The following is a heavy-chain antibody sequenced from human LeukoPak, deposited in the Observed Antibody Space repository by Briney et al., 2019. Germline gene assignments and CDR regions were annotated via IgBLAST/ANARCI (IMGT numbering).Heavy chain of an antibody. V-gene: IGHV2-70*01. D-gene: IGHD6-19*01. Sequence: SGPALVKPTQTLTLTCTFSGFSLSTSGMCVSWIRQPPGKALEWLALIDWDDDKYYSTSLKTRLTISKDTSKNQVVLTTTNMDPVDTATYYCARIPYSSGSFDYWGQGTLVTVSS. CDR2: IDWDDDK. J-gene: IGHJ4*02. CDR3: ARIPYSSGSFDY. CDR1: GFSLSTSGMC.